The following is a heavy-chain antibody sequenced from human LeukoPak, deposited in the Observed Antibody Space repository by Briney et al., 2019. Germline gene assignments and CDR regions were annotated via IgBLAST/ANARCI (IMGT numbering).Heavy chain of an antibody. V-gene: IGHV3-23*01. CDR1: GFTFSSYA. Sequence: QAGGSLRLSCAASGFTFSSYAMSWVRQAPGKGLEWVSTISDSGANTYYGDSVKGRFTISRDNSRNTLYLQMNSLRAGDTAVYYCAENGGSPWGQGTLVTVSS. CDR2: ISDSGANT. D-gene: IGHD2-15*01. CDR3: AENGGSP. J-gene: IGHJ5*02.